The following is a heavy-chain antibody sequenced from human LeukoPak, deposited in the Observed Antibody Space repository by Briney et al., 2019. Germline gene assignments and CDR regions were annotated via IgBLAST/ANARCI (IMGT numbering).Heavy chain of an antibody. Sequence: SETLSLTCTVSGGSVSTYYWSWIRQPPGKGLEWIGYIYYSGSTNYNPSLKSRVTISVDTSKNQFSLKLSSVTAADTAVYYCARRSRRYYFDYWGQGTLVTVSS. CDR2: IYYSGST. J-gene: IGHJ4*02. V-gene: IGHV4-59*02. CDR3: ARRSRRYYFDY. CDR1: GGSVSTYY.